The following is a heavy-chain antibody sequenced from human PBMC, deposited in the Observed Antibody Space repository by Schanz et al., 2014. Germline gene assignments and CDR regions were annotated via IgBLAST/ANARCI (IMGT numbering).Heavy chain of an antibody. Sequence: EVQLAESGGGLVQPGGSLRLSCTASGFTFGDYAMTWVRQAPGKGLEWVSAISGSGGSTYYADSVKGRFTISRDNSKNTLYLQMNSLRAEDTAIYYCAKDAPYPFDLWGRGTLITVSS. CDR2: ISGSGGST. CDR3: AKDAPYPFDL. CDR1: GFTFGDYA. J-gene: IGHJ2*01. V-gene: IGHV3-23*04.